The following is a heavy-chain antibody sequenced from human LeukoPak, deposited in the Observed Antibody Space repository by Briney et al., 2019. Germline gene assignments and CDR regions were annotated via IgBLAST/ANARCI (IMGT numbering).Heavy chain of an antibody. CDR1: GLTLSAYW. V-gene: IGHV3-7*01. CDR2: IKQAGSEK. D-gene: IGHD1-26*01. CDR3: ARDVIVGAPGADY. J-gene: IGHJ4*02. Sequence: PGGSLRLSCAASGLTLSAYWMSWFRQAPGKGLEWVANIKQAGSEKIYVGSVKGRFTISRDNAKNSLYLQMNSLRVEDTAVYYCARDVIVGAPGADYWGQGTLVTVSS.